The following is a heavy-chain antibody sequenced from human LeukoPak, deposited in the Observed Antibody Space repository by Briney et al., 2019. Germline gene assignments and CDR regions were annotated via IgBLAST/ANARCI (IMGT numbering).Heavy chain of an antibody. J-gene: IGHJ4*02. V-gene: IGHV1-69*06. CDR1: GGTFSSYA. CDR2: IIPIFGTA. Sequence: GSSVKVSCKASGGTFSSYAISWVRQAPGQGLEWMGRIIPIFGTANYAQKFQGRVTITADKSTSTAYMELSSLRSEDTAVYYCARASLGYFDRFFDYWGQGTLVTVSS. D-gene: IGHD3-9*01. CDR3: ARASLGYFDRFFDY.